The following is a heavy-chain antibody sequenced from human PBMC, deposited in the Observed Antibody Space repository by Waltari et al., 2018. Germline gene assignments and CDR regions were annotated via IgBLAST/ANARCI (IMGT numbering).Heavy chain of an antibody. J-gene: IGHJ4*02. CDR1: GFTFSSYA. V-gene: IGHV3-23*03. D-gene: IGHD3-22*01. CDR3: AKGDSSGYSYIDY. CDR2: IYSGGST. Sequence: EVQLLESGGGLVQPGGSLRLSCAASGFTFSSYAMSWVRQAAGKGLEWVSVIYSGGSTYYADSVKGRFTISRDNSKNTLYLQMNSLRAEDTAVYYCAKGDSSGYSYIDYWGQGTLVTVSS.